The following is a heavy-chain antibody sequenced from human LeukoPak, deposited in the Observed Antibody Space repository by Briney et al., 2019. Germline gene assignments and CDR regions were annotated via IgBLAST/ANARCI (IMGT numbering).Heavy chain of an antibody. Sequence: PGGSLRLSCAASGFTFSSYGMHWVRQAPGKGLEWVANIKQDGSEKYYVDSVKGRFTISRDNAKNSLYLQMNSLRAEDTAVYYCARDPGYSSSWYFRGNENYFDYWGQGTLVTVSS. CDR3: ARDPGYSSSWYFRGNENYFDY. D-gene: IGHD6-13*01. V-gene: IGHV3-7*01. J-gene: IGHJ4*02. CDR1: GFTFSSYG. CDR2: IKQDGSEK.